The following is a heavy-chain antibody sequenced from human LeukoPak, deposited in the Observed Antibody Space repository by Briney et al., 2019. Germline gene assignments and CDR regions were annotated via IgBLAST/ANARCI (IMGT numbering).Heavy chain of an antibody. J-gene: IGHJ5*02. CDR3: AGDNWDIVVVVAAMSWFDP. V-gene: IGHV1-2*02. Sequence: GASVKVSCKASGYTFTGYYMHWVRQAPGQGLEWMGWINPNSGGTNYAQKFQGRVTMTRDTSISTAYMELSRLRSDDTAVYYCAGDNWDIVVVVAAMSWFDPWGQGTLVTVSS. CDR2: INPNSGGT. CDR1: GYTFTGYY. D-gene: IGHD2-15*01.